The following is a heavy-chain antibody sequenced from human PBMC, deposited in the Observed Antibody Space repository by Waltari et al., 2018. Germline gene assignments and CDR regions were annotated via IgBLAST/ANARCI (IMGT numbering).Heavy chain of an antibody. CDR3: AKDIEYSSSSLFDY. D-gene: IGHD6-6*01. J-gene: IGHJ4*02. CDR1: GFTFSSYA. Sequence: EVQLLESGGGLVQPGGSLRLSCAASGFTFSSYAMSWVRQAPGKGLEWVSAISGSVGRKYYADSVKGRFTISRDNSKNTLYLQMNSLRAEDTAVYYCAKDIEYSSSSLFDYWGQGTLVTVSS. V-gene: IGHV3-23*01. CDR2: ISGSVGRK.